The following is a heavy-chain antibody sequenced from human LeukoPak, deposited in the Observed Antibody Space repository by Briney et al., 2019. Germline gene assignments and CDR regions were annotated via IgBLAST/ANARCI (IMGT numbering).Heavy chain of an antibody. V-gene: IGHV4-4*07. D-gene: IGHD3-10*01. CDR2: IYTSGST. CDR3: ARDRLLTMVRGFEAYNWFDP. Sequence: KASETLSLTCTISGGSISSYYWSWIRQPAGKGLEWIGRIYTSGSTNYNPSLKSRVTMSVDTSKNQFSLKLSSVTAAATAVYYCARDRLLTMVRGFEAYNWFDPWGQGTLVTVSS. CDR1: GGSISSYY. J-gene: IGHJ5*02.